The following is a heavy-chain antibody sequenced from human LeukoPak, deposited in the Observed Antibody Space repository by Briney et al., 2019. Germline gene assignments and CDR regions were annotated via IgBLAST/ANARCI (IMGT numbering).Heavy chain of an antibody. D-gene: IGHD6-13*01. CDR1: GGSISSGGYY. CDR2: IYYSGST. CDR3: ARVGQQLVVFDY. V-gene: IGHV4-31*03. Sequence: PSETLSLTCTVSGGSISSGGYYWSWIRQHPGKGLEWIGYIYYSGSTYYNPSLKSRVTISVDTSKNQFSLKLSSVTAADTAVYYCARVGQQLVVFDYWGQGTLVTVSS. J-gene: IGHJ4*02.